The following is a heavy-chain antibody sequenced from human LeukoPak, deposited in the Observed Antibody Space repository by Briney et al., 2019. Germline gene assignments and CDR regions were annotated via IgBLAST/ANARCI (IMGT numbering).Heavy chain of an antibody. Sequence: ASVKVSCKASGGTFSSYAISWVRQAPGQVLEWMGGIIPIFGTANYAQKFQGRVTITADESTSTAYMELSSLRSEDTAVYYCARDQWTGFDPWGQGTLVTVSS. V-gene: IGHV1-69*13. D-gene: IGHD6-19*01. CDR2: IIPIFGTA. CDR3: ARDQWTGFDP. J-gene: IGHJ5*02. CDR1: GGTFSSYA.